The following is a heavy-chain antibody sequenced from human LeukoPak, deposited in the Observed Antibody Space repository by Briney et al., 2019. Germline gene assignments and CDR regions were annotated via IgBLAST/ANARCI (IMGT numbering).Heavy chain of an antibody. Sequence: SETLSLTCTLSGGSISTYYWSWVRQPPGKGLEWIGYIYYTGGTDYNPSLKSRVTMSVDTSKNQFSLKLSSVTAADTAVYSCARGSVRGEFDPWGQGTLVTVSS. CDR3: ARGSVRGEFDP. CDR2: IYYTGGT. CDR1: GGSISTYY. D-gene: IGHD3-10*01. V-gene: IGHV4-59*01. J-gene: IGHJ5*02.